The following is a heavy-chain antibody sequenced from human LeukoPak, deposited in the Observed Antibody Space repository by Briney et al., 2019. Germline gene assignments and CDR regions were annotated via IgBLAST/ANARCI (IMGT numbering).Heavy chain of an antibody. CDR1: GYTFSGYY. CDR2: INPNSGGT. J-gene: IGHJ4*02. CDR3: AFEHCSGGCNQASDS. D-gene: IGHD2-15*01. Sequence: RASVKVSCKASGYTFSGYYMHWVRQAPGQGLEWMGWINPNSGGTNYAQKFQGRVTMTRDTSISTAYMELSSLGSDDTALYYCAFEHCSGGCNQASDSWGQGTLVTVSS. V-gene: IGHV1-2*02.